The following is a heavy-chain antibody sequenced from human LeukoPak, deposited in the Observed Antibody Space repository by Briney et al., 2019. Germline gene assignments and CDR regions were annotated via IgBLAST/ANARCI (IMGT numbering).Heavy chain of an antibody. D-gene: IGHD3-10*01. V-gene: IGHV3-7*01. CDR1: GFTFRSHW. J-gene: IGHJ4*02. Sequence: GGSLRLSCAASGFTFRSHWMSWVRQAPGKGLEWVANIKQDGSEKYYVDSVEGRFIISRDNTKNSLFMHMNSLRAEDTALYYCARGGGPFDYWGQGTLVTVSS. CDR3: ARGGGPFDY. CDR2: IKQDGSEK.